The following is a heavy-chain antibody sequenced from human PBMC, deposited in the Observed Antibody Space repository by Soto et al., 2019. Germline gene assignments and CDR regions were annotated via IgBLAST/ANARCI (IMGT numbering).Heavy chain of an antibody. CDR1: GGSISSGGYY. CDR3: AREAAGRYGSGSLRWFDP. Sequence: PSETLSLTCTVSGGSISSGGYYWSWIRQHPGKGLEWIGYIYYSGSTYYNPSLKSRVTISVDTSKNQFSLKLSSVTAADTAVYYCAREAAGRYGSGSLRWFDPWGQGTLVTVSS. D-gene: IGHD3-10*01. J-gene: IGHJ5*02. V-gene: IGHV4-31*03. CDR2: IYYSGST.